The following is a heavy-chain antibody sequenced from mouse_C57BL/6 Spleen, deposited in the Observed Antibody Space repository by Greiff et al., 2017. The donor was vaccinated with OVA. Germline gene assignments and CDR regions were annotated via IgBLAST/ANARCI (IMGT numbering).Heavy chain of an antibody. CDR2: IWWDDDK. J-gene: IGHJ1*03. V-gene: IGHV8-8*01. D-gene: IGHD1-1*01. CDR1: GFSLSPFGMG. CDR3: TRIDGSTTYWYFDV. Sequence: QVTLKVSGPGILQPSQTLSLTCSFSGFSLSPFGMGVGWIRQPSGKGLEWLAHIWWDDDKYYNPALKSRPIISQVTSTNQVILQLANADTPATVTYCCTRIDGSTTYWYFDVWGTGTTVTVSS.